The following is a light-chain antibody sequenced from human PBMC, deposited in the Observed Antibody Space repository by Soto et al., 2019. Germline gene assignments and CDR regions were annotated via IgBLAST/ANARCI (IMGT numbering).Light chain of an antibody. Sequence: QSALTQPPSASGTPGQRVFISCSGSSSNIGGTNYAYWYQQLPGAAPKLLMHSNNLRPSGVPERISGSKSGTSASLAISGLRSEDEAVYYCASWDDRLNGLYVFGAGTKVTVL. J-gene: IGLJ1*01. CDR2: SNN. CDR1: SSNIGGTNY. V-gene: IGLV1-47*02. CDR3: ASWDDRLNGLYV.